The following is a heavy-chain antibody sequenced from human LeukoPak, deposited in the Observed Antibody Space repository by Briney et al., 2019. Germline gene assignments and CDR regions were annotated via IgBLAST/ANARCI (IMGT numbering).Heavy chain of an antibody. CDR3: TRQIAVAGSEDY. CDR2: IRSKANSYAT. D-gene: IGHD6-19*01. CDR1: GFTFSGSA. V-gene: IGHV3-73*01. J-gene: IGHJ4*02. Sequence: PGGSLRLSCAASGFTFSGSAMHWVRQASGKGLEWVGRIRSKANSYATAYAASVKGRFTISRDDSKNTAYLQMNSLKTEDTAAYYCTRQIAVAGSEDYWGQGTLVTVSS.